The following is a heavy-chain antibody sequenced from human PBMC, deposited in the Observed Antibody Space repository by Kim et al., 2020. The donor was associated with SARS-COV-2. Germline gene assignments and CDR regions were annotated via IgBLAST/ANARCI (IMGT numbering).Heavy chain of an antibody. Sequence: SETLSLTCTVSGGSISSYYWSWIRQPPGKGLEWIGYIYYSGSTNYNPSLKSRVTISVDTSKNQFSLKLSSVTAADTAVYYCARGGGGGGKLYYYYYGMDVWGQGTTVTVSS. D-gene: IGHD2-15*01. V-gene: IGHV4-59*01. J-gene: IGHJ6*02. CDR1: GGSISSYY. CDR3: ARGGGGGGKLYYYYYGMDV. CDR2: IYYSGST.